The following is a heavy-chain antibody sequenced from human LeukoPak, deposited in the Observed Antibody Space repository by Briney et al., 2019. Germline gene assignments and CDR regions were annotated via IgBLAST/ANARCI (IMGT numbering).Heavy chain of an antibody. CDR2: INPNSGGT. J-gene: IGHJ4*02. CDR1: GYTFTDYY. Sequence: ASVTVSCKASGYTFTDYYIHWVRQAPGQGLEWMAWINPNSGGTYYAQNFHDRITLIRDTSISTAYMELSRLRSDDTAIYYCARANALYCSSTSCLFDYWGQGTLVTVSS. D-gene: IGHD2-2*01. V-gene: IGHV1-2*02. CDR3: ARANALYCSSTSCLFDY.